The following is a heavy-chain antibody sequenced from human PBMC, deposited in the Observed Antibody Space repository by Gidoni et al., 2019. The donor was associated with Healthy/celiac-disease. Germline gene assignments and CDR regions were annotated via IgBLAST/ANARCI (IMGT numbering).Heavy chain of an antibody. CDR1: GVTLSNDG. J-gene: IGHJ4*02. V-gene: IGHV3-15*01. CDR3: TTEYSDSSGYGGFVY. Sequence: EVQLGESGGGVVKPGGSLRSSGAASGVTLSNDGMSWVLQAPGKGLEWVGRINSKSDGGATDYAAPVNGRFTISRDDSKNTLYLPMNRLQPEVTAVYYCTTEYSDSSGYGGFVYCGQGTLVTVSS. CDR2: INSKSDGGAT. D-gene: IGHD3-22*01.